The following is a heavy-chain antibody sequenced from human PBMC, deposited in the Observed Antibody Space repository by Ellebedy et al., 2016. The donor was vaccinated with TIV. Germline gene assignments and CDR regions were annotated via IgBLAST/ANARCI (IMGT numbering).Heavy chain of an antibody. CDR2: MNPNSGET. J-gene: IGHJ5*02. V-gene: IGHV1-8*01. Sequence: AASVKVSCKASGYTFTTYDINWVRQATGQGLEYMGWMNPNSGETDYAQKFQGRVTMTRNTSTSTAYLELSSLRSEDKAVYWCARGTGRFDPWGQGTLVTVSS. CDR1: GYTFTTYD. CDR3: ARGTGRFDP.